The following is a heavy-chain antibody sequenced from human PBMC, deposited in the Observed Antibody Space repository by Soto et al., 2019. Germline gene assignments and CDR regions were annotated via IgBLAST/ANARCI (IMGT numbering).Heavy chain of an antibody. CDR2: VTDNGDTR. CDR3: ARRYYYDSRGYLVRHNPDF. CDR1: GFTFSTYA. J-gene: IGHJ4*02. D-gene: IGHD3-22*01. Sequence: DVQLLESGGGLVQPGGSLRLSCAASGFTFSTYALSWFRQAPGKGLEWVSGVTDNGDTRYYADSVKGRFTISRDNSNNRLYLQMTSLRAEDTAVYYCARRYYYDSRGYLVRHNPDFWGQGTLVTVSS. V-gene: IGHV3-23*01.